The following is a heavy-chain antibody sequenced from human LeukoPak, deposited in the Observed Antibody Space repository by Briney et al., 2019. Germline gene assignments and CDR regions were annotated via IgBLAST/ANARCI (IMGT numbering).Heavy chain of an antibody. CDR3: ARTIGYCSSTSCYEDY. D-gene: IGHD2-2*01. CDR2: ISSSSSTI. V-gene: IGHV3-48*04. J-gene: IGHJ4*02. CDR1: GFTFSSYS. Sequence: GGSLRLSCAASGFTFSSYSMNWVRQAPGKGLEWVSYISSSSSTIYYADSVKGRFTISRDNAKNSLYLQMNSLRAEDTAVYYCARTIGYCSSTSCYEDYWGQGTLVTVSS.